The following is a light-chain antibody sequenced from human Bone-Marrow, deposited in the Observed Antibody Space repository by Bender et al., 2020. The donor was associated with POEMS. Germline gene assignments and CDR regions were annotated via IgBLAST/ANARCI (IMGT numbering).Light chain of an antibody. J-gene: IGLJ2*01. CDR3: CSYARSSSDLV. Sequence: QSALTQPASVSGSPGQSITISCTGTSSDVGSYNLVSWYQQNPGKAPKLMIYEVSKRPSGVSNRFSGSKSGNTASLTISGLQAEDEADYYCCSYARSSSDLVFGGGTKLTVL. V-gene: IGLV2-23*02. CDR2: EVS. CDR1: SSDVGSYNL.